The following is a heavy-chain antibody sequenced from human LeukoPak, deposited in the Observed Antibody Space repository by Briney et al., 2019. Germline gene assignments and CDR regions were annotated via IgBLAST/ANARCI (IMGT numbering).Heavy chain of an antibody. CDR1: GYTFTSYD. CDR2: MNPNSGNT. D-gene: IGHD3-10*01. V-gene: IGHV1-8*01. Sequence: ASVKVSCKASGYTFTSYDINWVRQATGQGLEWMGWMNPNSGNTGYAQKFQGRVTMTRNTSISTAYMELSSLRSEDMAVYYCARVRQLLWFGELTYYYGMDVWGQGTTVTVSS. CDR3: ARVRQLLWFGELTYYYGMDV. J-gene: IGHJ6*02.